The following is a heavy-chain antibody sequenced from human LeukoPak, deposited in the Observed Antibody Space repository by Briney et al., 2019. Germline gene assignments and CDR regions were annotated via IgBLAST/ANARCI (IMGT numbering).Heavy chain of an antibody. CDR3: ARDKGGRFDP. V-gene: IGHV4-4*07. CDR1: GGSISSYY. J-gene: IGHJ5*02. Sequence: PSETLSLTCTVSGGSISSYYWSWLRQPAGKGLEWIGRIYTSGSTNYNASLKRRVTMSEDTSKKQCSLRKSSVTAADTAVYYCARDKGGRFDPWGQGTLVTVSS. CDR2: IYTSGST.